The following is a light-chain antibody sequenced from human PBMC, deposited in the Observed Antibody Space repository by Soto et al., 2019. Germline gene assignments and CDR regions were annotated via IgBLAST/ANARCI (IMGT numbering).Light chain of an antibody. V-gene: IGKV3-20*01. CDR3: HKYRRLPPLT. Sequence: EIGVTQSQGTPSLSPEDRASVSYTARQSVSSSSLAWYQQKPGQAPRLLIYGASSRATGIPDRFSGRGSGTDFTLTISRLEPEHFAGYYCHKYRRLPPLTSGIGTNVEI. CDR2: GAS. CDR1: QSVSSSS. J-gene: IGKJ4*01.